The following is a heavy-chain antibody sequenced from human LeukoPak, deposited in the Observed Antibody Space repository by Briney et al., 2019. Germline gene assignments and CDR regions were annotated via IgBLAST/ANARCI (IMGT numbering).Heavy chain of an antibody. CDR3: ARGGGYYPIDY. D-gene: IGHD2-15*01. J-gene: IGHJ4*02. V-gene: IGHV3-53*01. CDR1: GFTVNINY. CDR2: IYSDGRT. Sequence: GGSLRLSCAASGFTVNINYMSWVRQAPGEGMGWVSVIYSDGRTYYADSGKGRFTISRGTSKNTLYLKVNSPRDEDTAVYYCARGGGYYPIDYWGQGTLVTVSS.